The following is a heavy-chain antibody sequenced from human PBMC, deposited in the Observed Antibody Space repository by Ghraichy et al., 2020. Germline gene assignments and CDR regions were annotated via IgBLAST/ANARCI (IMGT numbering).Heavy chain of an antibody. D-gene: IGHD6-6*01. V-gene: IGHV1-2*06. J-gene: IGHJ6*03. CDR1: GYNFIDHY. Sequence: ASVKVSCKASGYNFIDHYVHWVRQAPGQGLEWMGRIHPNSGGTTYAQKFRGRVSMTRDTSTNTAYLELSRLTSDDTAVYYCARTSSSSEAYYYYYIDVWGKGTTVTVSS. CDR3: ARTSSSSEAYYYYYIDV. CDR2: IHPNSGGT.